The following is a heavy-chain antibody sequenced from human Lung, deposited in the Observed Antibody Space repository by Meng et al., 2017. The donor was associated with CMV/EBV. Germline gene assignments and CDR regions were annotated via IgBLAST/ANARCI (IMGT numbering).Heavy chain of an antibody. CDR3: ASRRY. CDR2: INHSGST. V-gene: IGHV4-34*01. CDR1: GGSFSGYY. J-gene: IGHJ4*02. Sequence: GSLRLSCAVYGGSFSGYYWSWIRQPPGKGLEWIGEINHSGSTNYNPSLKSRVTISVDTSKNQFSLKLSSVTAADTAVYYCASRRYWGQGTRVTVSS.